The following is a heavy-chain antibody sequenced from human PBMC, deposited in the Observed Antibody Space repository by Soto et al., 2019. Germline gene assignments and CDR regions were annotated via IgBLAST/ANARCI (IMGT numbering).Heavy chain of an antibody. V-gene: IGHV4-59*08. D-gene: IGHD6-13*01. CDR1: GGSISSYY. CDR2: IYYSGST. CDR3: ATISAAGTS. Sequence: QVHLQESGPGLVKPSETLSLTCTVSGGSISSYYWSWIRQPPGKTLEWIGCIYYSGSTNYNPSLKXRXTXXLDASKNQFTLKLSSVTAAATAVYYCATISAAGTSWGQGTLVTVSS. J-gene: IGHJ4*02.